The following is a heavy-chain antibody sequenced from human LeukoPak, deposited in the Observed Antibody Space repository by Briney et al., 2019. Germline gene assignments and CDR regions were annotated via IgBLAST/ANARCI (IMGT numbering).Heavy chain of an antibody. J-gene: IGHJ3*02. CDR1: GFSFSSHW. Sequence: TGGSLRLSCAASGFSFSSHWMHWVRQAPGKGLVWVSRIKGDGSRPTYADSVKGRFTSSRDNAKNTLYLQMNGLRAEDTAVYYCVRVRPRVGATNNAFDIWGQGTMVTVSS. CDR2: IKGDGSRP. V-gene: IGHV3-74*01. D-gene: IGHD1-26*01. CDR3: VRVRPRVGATNNAFDI.